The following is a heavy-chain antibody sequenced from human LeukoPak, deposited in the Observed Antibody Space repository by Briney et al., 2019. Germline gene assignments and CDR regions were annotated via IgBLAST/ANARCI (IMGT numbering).Heavy chain of an antibody. Sequence: GGSLRLSCAASGFTFDDYGMSWVRQVPGKGLEWVSDINWNGGSTGYADSVKGRFTISRDNAKNSLYLQMNSLGAEDTAVYHCARDRDVDYGNDGFDIWGQGTTVTVSS. CDR1: GFTFDDYG. J-gene: IGHJ3*02. CDR3: ARDRDVDYGNDGFDI. CDR2: INWNGGST. V-gene: IGHV3-20*01. D-gene: IGHD4/OR15-4a*01.